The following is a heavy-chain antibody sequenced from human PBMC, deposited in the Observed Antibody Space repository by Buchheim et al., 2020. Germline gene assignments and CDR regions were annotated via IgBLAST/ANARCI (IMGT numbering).Heavy chain of an antibody. Sequence: QVQLVQSGAEVKKPGSSVKVSCKASGGTFSSHGLSWVRQAPGQGLEWMGGVSPIIGTTDYAQKFQGRLTMTADDSTSTAYMELSSLTPEYTAVYYCARDDGVDTGSDYWGQGTL. D-gene: IGHD3-3*01. CDR2: VSPIIGTT. V-gene: IGHV1-69*12. J-gene: IGHJ4*02. CDR1: GGTFSSHG. CDR3: ARDDGVDTGSDY.